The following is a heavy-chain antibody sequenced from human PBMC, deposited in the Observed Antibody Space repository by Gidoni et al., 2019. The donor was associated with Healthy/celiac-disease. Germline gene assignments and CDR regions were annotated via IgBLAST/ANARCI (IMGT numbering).Heavy chain of an antibody. CDR3: ARGCCSLRLLEWLPYYYYYYGMDV. Sequence: EVQLVESGGGLVQPGGSLRLSCTASGFTFSSYWLSWFRHAPGKGLAWVANIKQDGSEKYYVDSVKGRFTISRDNAKNSLYLQMNSLRAEDTAVYYCARGCCSLRLLEWLPYYYYYYGMDVWGQGTTVTVSS. J-gene: IGHJ6*02. CDR1: GFTFSSYW. V-gene: IGHV3-7*01. D-gene: IGHD3-3*01. CDR2: IKQDGSEK.